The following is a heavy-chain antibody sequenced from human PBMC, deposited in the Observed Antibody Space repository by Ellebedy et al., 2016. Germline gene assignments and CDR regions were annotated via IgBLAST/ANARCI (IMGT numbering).Heavy chain of an antibody. V-gene: IGHV1-3*01. J-gene: IGHJ6*02. Sequence: ASVKVSCKASGYTFTSYAMHWVRQAPGQRLEWMGWINAGNGNTEYSQKFQGRVTITRDTSASTAYMELSSLRSEDTAVYYCARGGPKHKVVVTEYYYYDMDVWGQGTTVTVSS. CDR1: GYTFTSYA. D-gene: IGHD2-21*02. CDR3: ARGGPKHKVVVTEYYYYDMDV. CDR2: INAGNGNT.